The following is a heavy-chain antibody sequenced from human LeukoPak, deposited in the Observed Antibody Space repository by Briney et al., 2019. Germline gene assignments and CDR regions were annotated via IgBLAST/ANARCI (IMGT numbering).Heavy chain of an antibody. D-gene: IGHD3-22*01. CDR2: INPNSGGT. V-gene: IGHV1-2*02. J-gene: IGHJ6*03. CDR3: ARASYYYDSSGYYYVDYYYYMDV. CDR1: GYTFTGYY. Sequence: GASVKVSCKASGYTFTGYYMHWVRQAPGQGLEWMGWINPNSGGTNYAQKLQGRVTMTTDTSTSTAYMELRSLRSDDTAVYYCARASYYYDSSGYYYVDYYYYMDVWGKGTTVTVSS.